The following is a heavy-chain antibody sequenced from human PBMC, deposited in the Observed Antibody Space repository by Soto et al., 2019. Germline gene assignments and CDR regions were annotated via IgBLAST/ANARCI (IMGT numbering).Heavy chain of an antibody. D-gene: IGHD6-6*01. J-gene: IGHJ6*02. V-gene: IGHV3-33*01. CDR1: GFTFSSYG. Sequence: GGSLRLSCAASGFTFSSYGMHWVRQAPGKGLEWVAVIWYDGSNKYYADSVKGRFTISRDNSKNTLYLQMNSLRAEDTAVYYCARDYQQLAPTYYHYGMDVWGQGTTVTVSS. CDR2: IWYDGSNK. CDR3: ARDYQQLAPTYYHYGMDV.